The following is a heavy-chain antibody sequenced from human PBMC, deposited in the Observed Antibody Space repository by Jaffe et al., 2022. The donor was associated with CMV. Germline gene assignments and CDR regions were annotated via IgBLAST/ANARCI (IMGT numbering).Heavy chain of an antibody. CDR3: ARHTGLGFGEWVRGYYYYYMDV. CDR2: IYYSGST. Sequence: QLQLQESGPGLVKPSETLSLTCTVSGGSISSSSYYWGWIRQPPGKGLEWIGSIYYSGSTYYNPSLKSRVTISVDTSKNQFSLKLSSVTAADTAVYYCARHTGLGFGEWVRGYYYYYMDVWGKGTTVTVSS. V-gene: IGHV4-39*01. D-gene: IGHD3-10*01. CDR1: GGSISSSSYY. J-gene: IGHJ6*03.